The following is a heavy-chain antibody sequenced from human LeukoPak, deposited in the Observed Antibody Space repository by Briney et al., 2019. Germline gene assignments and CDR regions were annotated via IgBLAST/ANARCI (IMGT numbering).Heavy chain of an antibody. CDR1: GYSISSGYY. J-gene: IGHJ6*03. Sequence: SETLSLTCTVSGYSISSGYYWGWIRQPPGKGLEWIANIYHSGLIYYNPSLKSRITISMDTSKNQFSLKLTSVTAADTAVYYCARETEGEGSYWYYYFYMDVWGKGTTVTISS. D-gene: IGHD3-10*01. CDR3: ARETEGEGSYWYYYFYMDV. V-gene: IGHV4-38-2*02. CDR2: IYHSGLI.